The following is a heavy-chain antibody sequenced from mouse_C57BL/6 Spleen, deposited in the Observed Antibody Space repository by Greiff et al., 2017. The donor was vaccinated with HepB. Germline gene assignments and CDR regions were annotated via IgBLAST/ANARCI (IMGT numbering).Heavy chain of an antibody. CDR3: ARRAGSGYFDV. V-gene: IGHV5-17*01. J-gene: IGHJ1*03. CDR2: ISSGSSTI. D-gene: IGHD4-1*01. Sequence: DVQLVESGGGLVKPGGSLKLSCAASGFTFSDYGMHWVRQAPEKGLEWVAYISSGSSTIYYADTVKGRFTISGDNATNTLFLQMSSLRSEDTAMYYCARRAGSGYFDVWGTGTTVTVSS. CDR1: GFTFSDYG.